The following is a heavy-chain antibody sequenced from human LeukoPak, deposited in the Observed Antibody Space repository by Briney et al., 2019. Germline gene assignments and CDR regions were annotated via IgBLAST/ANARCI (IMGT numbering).Heavy chain of an antibody. Sequence: SVKVSCKASGGTFSSYTISWVRQAPGQGLEWMGRIIPILGIANYAQKFQGRVTVTADKSTSTAYMELSSLRSEDTAVYYCAQLTTRYYYYYMDVWGKGTTVTVSS. CDR3: AQLTTRYYYYYMDV. CDR1: GGTFSSYT. D-gene: IGHD4-11*01. V-gene: IGHV1-69*02. J-gene: IGHJ6*03. CDR2: IIPILGIA.